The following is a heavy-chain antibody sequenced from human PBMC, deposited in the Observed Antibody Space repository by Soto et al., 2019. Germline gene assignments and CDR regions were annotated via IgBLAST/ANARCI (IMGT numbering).Heavy chain of an antibody. CDR2: ISSSGSTI. D-gene: IGHD6-13*01. CDR1: GFTFSSYE. Sequence: EVQLVESGGGLVQPGGSLRLSCAASGFTFSSYEMNWVRQAPGKGLEGVSYISSSGSTIYYADSVKGRFTISRDNTKNSLYLQMNSLRAEDTAVYYCARGSAAAGPHFDYWGQGTLVTVSS. J-gene: IGHJ4*02. CDR3: ARGSAAAGPHFDY. V-gene: IGHV3-48*03.